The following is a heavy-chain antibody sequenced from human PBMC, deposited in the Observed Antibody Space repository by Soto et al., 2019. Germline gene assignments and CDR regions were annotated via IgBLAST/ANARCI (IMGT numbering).Heavy chain of an antibody. J-gene: IGHJ3*02. V-gene: IGHV3-23*01. D-gene: IGHD2-2*03. CDR3: AKDGYCPYGFDI. CDR2: ISGSGGST. CDR1: AFTFSSYA. Sequence: ERSLRLSCPASAFTFSSYAMSWVRQAPGKGLEWVSAISGSGGSTYYADSVKGRFTISRDNSKNTLYLQMNSLRAEDTAVYYCAKDGYCPYGFDIWGQGTMVTVSS.